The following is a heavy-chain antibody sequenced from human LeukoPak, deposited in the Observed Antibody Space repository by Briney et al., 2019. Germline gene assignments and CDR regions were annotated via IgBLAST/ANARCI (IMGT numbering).Heavy chain of an antibody. CDR3: ARDGRFAAYEPDY. Sequence: VSXXXSGLTXSNYGXXWVRXXPXXXXXWVXWISAYDGNTNYAQKFQGRVTMTTDTSTSTAHMELRSLRYDDTAVYYCARDGRFAAYEPDYWGQGTLVTVSS. V-gene: IGHV1-18*01. CDR2: ISAYDGNT. D-gene: IGHD1-26*01. J-gene: IGHJ4*02. CDR1: GLTXSNYG.